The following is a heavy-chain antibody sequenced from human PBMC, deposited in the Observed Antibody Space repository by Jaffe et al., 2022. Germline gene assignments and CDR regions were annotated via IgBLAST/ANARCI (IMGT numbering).Heavy chain of an antibody. V-gene: IGHV4-34*01. CDR1: GGSFSGYY. CDR2: INHSGST. CDR3: ARGLMITFGGVYFDY. D-gene: IGHD3-16*01. Sequence: QVQLQQWGAGLLKPSETLSLTCAVYGGSFSGYYWSWIRQPPGKGLEWIGEINHSGSTNYNPSLKSRVTISVDTSKNQFSLKLSSVTAADTAVYYCARGLMITFGGVYFDYWGQGTLVTVSS. J-gene: IGHJ4*02.